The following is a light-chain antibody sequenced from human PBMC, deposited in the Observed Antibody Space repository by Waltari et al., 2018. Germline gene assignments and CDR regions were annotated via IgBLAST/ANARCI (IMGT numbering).Light chain of an antibody. J-gene: IGKJ3*01. CDR3: QQLHRYPPT. CDR1: QDISSY. V-gene: IGKV1-9*01. CDR2: TTS. Sequence: DIQLTQSPPFLSASVGDRVTISCRASQDISSYLAWYQQKVAKAPQLLIYTTSTLASGVPSRFSGSGSGTDFTLTITSLQPDDFATYYCQQLHRYPPTFGPGTTVDVK.